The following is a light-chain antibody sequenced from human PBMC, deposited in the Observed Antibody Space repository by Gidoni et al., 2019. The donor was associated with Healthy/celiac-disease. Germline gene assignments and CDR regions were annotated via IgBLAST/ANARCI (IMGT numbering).Light chain of an antibody. V-gene: IGKV3-20*01. J-gene: IGKJ1*01. CDR2: GAS. CDR3: QQYGSSPWT. CDR1: QSGSSSY. Sequence: EIVLTQSPGTLSSSPGESATRSCRASQSGSSSYLAWYQQKPGQAPRLLIYGASSRATGIPDRFSGSGSGTDFTLTISRLEPEDFAVYYCQQYGSSPWTFGQXTKVEIK.